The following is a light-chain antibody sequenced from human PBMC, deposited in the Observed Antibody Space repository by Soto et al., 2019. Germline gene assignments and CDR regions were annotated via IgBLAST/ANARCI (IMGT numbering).Light chain of an antibody. Sequence: QSALTQPASVSGSPGQSITISCTGTSSDVGGYNYVSWYQQHPGKAPKLMIYDVSNRPSGVSNRFSGSKSGNTASLTISGLQAEDEADYHCSSYTSSSVVFGGGTTLTVL. CDR1: SSDVGGYNY. CDR3: SSYTSSSVV. CDR2: DVS. J-gene: IGLJ2*01. V-gene: IGLV2-14*01.